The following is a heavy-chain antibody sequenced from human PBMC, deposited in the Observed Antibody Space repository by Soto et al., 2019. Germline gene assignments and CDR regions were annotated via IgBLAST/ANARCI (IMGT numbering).Heavy chain of an antibody. CDR2: IYPSDSDI. CDR1: GYTFTSYW. CDR3: VRSGTSSGRFSDY. D-gene: IGHD2-15*01. Sequence: GESLKISCKGSGYTFTSYWIVWVRQMPGEGLEWMGVIYPSDSDIRYSPSLQGKVTVSADKSITTAYLQWSSLKAADTAMYYCVRSGTSSGRFSDYWGQGTLVTVSS. J-gene: IGHJ4*02. V-gene: IGHV5-51*01.